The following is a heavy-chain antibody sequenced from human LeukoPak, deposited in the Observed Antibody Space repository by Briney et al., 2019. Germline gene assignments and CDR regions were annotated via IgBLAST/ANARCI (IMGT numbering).Heavy chain of an antibody. Sequence: ASVKVSCKASGYTFTGYYVHWVRQAPGQGLEWMGWINPNTGGTNYAQKFRGRVTMTRDTSNNAAYMELNKLTSDDTAVYYCGRGNKSFDPWGQGTLVTVSS. CDR1: GYTFTGYY. V-gene: IGHV1-2*02. CDR2: INPNTGGT. J-gene: IGHJ5*02. CDR3: GRGNKSFDP.